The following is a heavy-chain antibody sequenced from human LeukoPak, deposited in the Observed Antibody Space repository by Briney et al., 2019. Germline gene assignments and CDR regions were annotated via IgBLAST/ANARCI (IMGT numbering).Heavy chain of an antibody. CDR2: IYHSGRT. Sequence: SETLSLTCAVSGYSISSGYYWGWIRQPPGKGLEWIGSIYHSGRTYYNPSLKSRVTISVDTSKNQFSLKLSSVTAADTAVYYCARDNTGSSWYFDYWGQGTLVTVSS. J-gene: IGHJ4*02. CDR1: GYSISSGYY. CDR3: ARDNTGSSWYFDY. V-gene: IGHV4-38-2*02. D-gene: IGHD6-13*01.